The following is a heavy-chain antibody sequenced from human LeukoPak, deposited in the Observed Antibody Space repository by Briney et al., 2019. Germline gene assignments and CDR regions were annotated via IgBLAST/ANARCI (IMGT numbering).Heavy chain of an antibody. CDR2: INPNSGGT. CDR1: GYTFTGYY. Sequence: ASVKVSCKASGYTFTGYYMHWVRQAPGQGLEWMGWINPNSGGTNYAQKFRGRVTMTRDTSISTAYMELSRLRSDDTAVYYCARVRTVVVPAADNFDYWGQGTLVTDSS. CDR3: ARVRTVVVPAADNFDY. V-gene: IGHV1-2*02. D-gene: IGHD2-2*01. J-gene: IGHJ4*02.